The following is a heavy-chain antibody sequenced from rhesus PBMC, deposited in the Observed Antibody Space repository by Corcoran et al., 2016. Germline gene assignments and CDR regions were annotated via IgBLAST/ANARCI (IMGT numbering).Heavy chain of an antibody. J-gene: IGHJ4*01. Sequence: QVQLVQSGAEVKKPGASVKLSCKASGYTFTSYSINWVRQAPGQGLEWMGGIKPSKGNRGYAQKFQGRVTMTRDTSTSTAYMELSSLRSEDTAVYYCASRSSGSYYDYWGQGVLVTVSS. CDR3: ASRSSGSYYDY. D-gene: IGHD3-16*01. CDR2: IKPSKGNR. CDR1: GYTFTSYS. V-gene: IGHV1-200*01.